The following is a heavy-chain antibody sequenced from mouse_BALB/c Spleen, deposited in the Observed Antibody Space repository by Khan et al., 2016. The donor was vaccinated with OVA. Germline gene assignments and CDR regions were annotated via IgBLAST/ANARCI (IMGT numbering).Heavy chain of an antibody. CDR3: ARRTTEYALDY. CDR1: GYTFTSHT. V-gene: IGHV1-4*01. Sequence: QVQLQQSGAELARPGASVKMSCKAPGYTFTSHTMHWVKQRPGQGLEWIGYINPRRGYTPYNQTFNDKATLTADISSSTAYMQLRSLPSEDSAVYYCARRTTEYALDYWGQGTSVTVSS. J-gene: IGHJ4*01. CDR2: INPRRGYT. D-gene: IGHD2-14*01.